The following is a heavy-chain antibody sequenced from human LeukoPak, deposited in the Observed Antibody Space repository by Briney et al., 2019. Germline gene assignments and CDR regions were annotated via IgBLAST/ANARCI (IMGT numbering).Heavy chain of an antibody. CDR2: LNPNSGVT. CDR1: GYTFTAYY. CDR3: ARDRGAPDAFDI. Sequence: ASVKVSCKASGYTFTAYYIYWARQGPRQGLEWMGWLNPNSGVTRYAQKFQGRVTVTRDSSISTAYMELSSLTSDDTAVYYCARDRGAPDAFDIWGQGTLVTVSS. D-gene: IGHD4-17*01. V-gene: IGHV1-2*02. J-gene: IGHJ3*02.